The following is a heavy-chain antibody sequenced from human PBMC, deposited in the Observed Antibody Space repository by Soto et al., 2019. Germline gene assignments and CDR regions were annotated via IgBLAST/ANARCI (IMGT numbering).Heavy chain of an antibody. D-gene: IGHD4-17*01. V-gene: IGHV4-34*01. CDR2: INHSGST. Sequence: QVQLQQRGAGLLKPSETLSLTCAVYGGSFSGYYWNWIRQPPGKGLEWIGEINHSGSTNYNPSLKSRVTISVDTSKNQFSLKLSSVTAADTAVYYCARGDYGDYYACDIWGQGTRVTVSS. J-gene: IGHJ3*02. CDR3: ARGDYGDYYACDI. CDR1: GGSFSGYY.